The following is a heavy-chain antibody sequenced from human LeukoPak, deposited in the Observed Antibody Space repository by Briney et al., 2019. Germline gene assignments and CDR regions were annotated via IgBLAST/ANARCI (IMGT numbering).Heavy chain of an antibody. CDR3: ARDPAVAGFDDAFDI. CDR1: GGTFSGYA. J-gene: IGHJ3*02. V-gene: IGHV1-69*05. CDR2: IIPIFGTA. Sequence: SVKVSCKASGGTFSGYAISWVRQAPGQGLEWMGRIIPIFGTANYAQKFQGRVTITTDESTSTAYMELSSLRSEDTAVYYCARDPAVAGFDDAFDIWGQGTMVTVSS. D-gene: IGHD6-19*01.